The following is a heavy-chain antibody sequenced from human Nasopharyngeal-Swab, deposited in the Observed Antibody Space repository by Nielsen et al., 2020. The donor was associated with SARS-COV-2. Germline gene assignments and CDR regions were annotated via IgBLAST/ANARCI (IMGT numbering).Heavy chain of an antibody. Sequence: GGSLRLSCAASGFTFSSYGMHWVRQAPGKGLEWVAVISYGGSNKYYADSVKGRFTISRDNSKNTLYLQMNSLRAEDTAVYYCAKNSGYDSFDYWGQGTLVTVSS. J-gene: IGHJ4*02. D-gene: IGHD5-12*01. CDR3: AKNSGYDSFDY. CDR2: ISYGGSNK. V-gene: IGHV3-30*18. CDR1: GFTFSSYG.